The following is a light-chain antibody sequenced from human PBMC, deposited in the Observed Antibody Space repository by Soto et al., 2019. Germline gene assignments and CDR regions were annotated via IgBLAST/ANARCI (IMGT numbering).Light chain of an antibody. CDR1: QSVSSS. Sequence: IVLTQSPATLSLSPGERATLSCRASQSVSSSLAWYQQKPGQAPRLLIFDASNRATGIPTRFSGSGSGTDFTLTISSLEPEDFAVYYCQQRSNWPTFGQGTRLEI. J-gene: IGKJ5*01. CDR2: DAS. CDR3: QQRSNWPT. V-gene: IGKV3-11*01.